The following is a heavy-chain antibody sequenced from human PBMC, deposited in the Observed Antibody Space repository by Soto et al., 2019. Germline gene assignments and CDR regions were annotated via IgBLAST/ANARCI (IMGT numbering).Heavy chain of an antibody. CDR1: GFTFSNAW. CDR3: TKGLTDRGYYYYGRDV. J-gene: IGHJ6*02. CDR2: IKSKTDGGTT. Sequence: GGSLRLSCAASGFTFSNAWMSWVRQAPGKGLEWVGRIKSKTDGGTTDYAAPVKGRFTISRDDSKNTLYLQMNSLKTEDTAVYYCTKGLTDRGYYYYGRDVWGQGTTVTVAS. D-gene: IGHD3-9*01. V-gene: IGHV3-15*01.